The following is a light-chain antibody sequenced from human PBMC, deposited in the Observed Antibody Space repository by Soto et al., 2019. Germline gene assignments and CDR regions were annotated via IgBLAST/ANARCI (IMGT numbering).Light chain of an antibody. J-gene: IGKJ5*01. CDR2: GAS. CDR3: EQSYITPPIT. CDR1: QDIYTF. V-gene: IGKV1-39*01. Sequence: DIQRTQSPSSLSASVGDRVTIACRASQDIYTFLNWYQQKPGKAPKLLIFGASSLQSGVPSRFSGSGSGTVFTLTISSLQPEDFATYYCEQSYITPPITFGQGTRLEIK.